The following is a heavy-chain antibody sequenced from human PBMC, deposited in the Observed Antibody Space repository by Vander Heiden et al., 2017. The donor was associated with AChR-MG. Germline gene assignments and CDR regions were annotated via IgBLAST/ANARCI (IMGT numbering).Heavy chain of an antibody. D-gene: IGHD6-13*01. CDR3: ARHAAAGSYYYYYGMDV. CDR1: GGSISSRSYY. CDR2: IYYSGST. J-gene: IGHJ6*02. V-gene: IGHV4-39*01. Sequence: QLQLQESGPGLVKPSETLSLTCTVSGGSISSRSYYWGWIRQPPGKGLEWIGSIYYSGSTYYNPSLKSRVTISVDTSKNQFSLKLSSVTAADTAVYYCARHAAAGSYYYYYGMDVWGQGTTVTVSS.